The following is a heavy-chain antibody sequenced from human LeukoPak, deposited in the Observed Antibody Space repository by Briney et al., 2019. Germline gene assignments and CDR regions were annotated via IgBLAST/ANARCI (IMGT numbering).Heavy chain of an antibody. CDR3: ASRFWSGYLFDY. D-gene: IGHD3-3*01. CDR1: GGSISSGDYY. Sequence: APQTLSLTCTVSGGSISSGDYYWSWIRQPPGKGLEWIGYIYYSGSTYYNPSLKSRVTISVDTSKNQFSLKLSSVTAADTAVYYCASRFWSGYLFDYWGQGTLVTVSS. CDR2: IYYSGST. V-gene: IGHV4-30-4*08. J-gene: IGHJ4*02.